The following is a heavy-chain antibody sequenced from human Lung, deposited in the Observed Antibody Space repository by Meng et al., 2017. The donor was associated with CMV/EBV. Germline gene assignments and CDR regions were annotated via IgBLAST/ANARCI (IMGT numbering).Heavy chain of an antibody. Sequence: LSLXCAASGLNFRNYGMHWVRQAPGKGLQWVAFISYDGSNEYYEDSLQGRFTISRDNSKRTLFLKMNSLRGEDTAVYYCAKEQRGLPHYYYYGLDVLGQGXTVTVSS. CDR2: ISYDGSNE. CDR1: GLNFRNYG. J-gene: IGHJ6*02. D-gene: IGHD2-15*01. V-gene: IGHV3-30*02. CDR3: AKEQRGLPHYYYYGLDV.